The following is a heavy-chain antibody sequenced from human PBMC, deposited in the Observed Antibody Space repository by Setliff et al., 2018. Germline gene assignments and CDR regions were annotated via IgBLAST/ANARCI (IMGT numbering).Heavy chain of an antibody. CDR1: GGTFSNYG. D-gene: IGHD1-26*01. CDR3: ARSPPNRGVGQGHYMDV. J-gene: IGHJ6*03. V-gene: IGHV1-69*05. Sequence: ASVKVSCKASGGTFSNYGVSWVRQAPGQGLEWMGGTIPLFGTTDYAQKFHGRVTIITDESTSTAYMEVRSLRSDDTAVYYCARSPPNRGVGQGHYMDVWGKGTTVTVSS. CDR2: TIPLFGTT.